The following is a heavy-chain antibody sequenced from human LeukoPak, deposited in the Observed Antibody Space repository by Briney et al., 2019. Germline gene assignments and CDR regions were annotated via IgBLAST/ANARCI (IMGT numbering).Heavy chain of an antibody. CDR2: IYYSWRT. Sequence: SETLSLTCTVAGGYISSSPYYWGWLRQPPGKGLEWIGSIYYSWRTYYNPSHKSRVTISVDTSKNQFSLSLSSVSAADTAVYHCARHSGIGMAQLYFDYWGQGTLVTVSS. CDR3: ARHSGIGMAQLYFDY. V-gene: IGHV4-39*01. CDR1: GGYISSSPYY. D-gene: IGHD1-26*01. J-gene: IGHJ4*02.